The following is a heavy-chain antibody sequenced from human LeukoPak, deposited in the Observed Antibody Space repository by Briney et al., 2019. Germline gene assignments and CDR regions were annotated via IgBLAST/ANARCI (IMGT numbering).Heavy chain of an antibody. V-gene: IGHV3-23*01. Sequence: GGSLRLSCAASGFSFKDYWMSWVRQAPGKGLEWVSAISGSGGSTYYADSVKGRFTISRDNSKNTLYLQMNSLRAEDTAVYYCAKDGYYDSSGYSNFDYWGQGTLVTVSS. CDR2: ISGSGGST. D-gene: IGHD3-22*01. CDR1: GFSFKDYW. J-gene: IGHJ4*02. CDR3: AKDGYYDSSGYSNFDY.